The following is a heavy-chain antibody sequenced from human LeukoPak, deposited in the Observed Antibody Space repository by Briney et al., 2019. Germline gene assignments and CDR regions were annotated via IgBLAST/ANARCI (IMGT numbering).Heavy chain of an antibody. J-gene: IGHJ3*01. V-gene: IGHV3-48*02. CDR1: GFSFSNFG. CDR3: ATNPHSGSWG. Sequence: GGSLRLSCVASGFSFSNFGLSWVRQAPGKGLQCVSYISGDSRTKYYADSVKGRFTIPRDNAKNSLYLQMNTLRDEDTAVYYCATNPHSGSWGWGHGTMVTVSS. CDR2: ISGDSRTK. D-gene: IGHD1-26*01.